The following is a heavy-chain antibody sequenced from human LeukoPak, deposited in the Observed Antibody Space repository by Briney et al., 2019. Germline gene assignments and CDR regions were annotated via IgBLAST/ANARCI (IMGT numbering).Heavy chain of an antibody. D-gene: IGHD2-21*02. CDR3: ARAEGCGGDCYPLYYYYYDMDV. J-gene: IGHJ6*02. CDR2: INAGNGNT. V-gene: IGHV1-3*01. Sequence: ASVKVSCKASGYTFTSYAMHWVRQAPGQRLEWMGWINAGNGNTKYSQKFQGRVTITRDTSASTAYMELSSLRSEDTAVYYCARAEGCGGDCYPLYYYYYDMDVWGQGTTVTVSS. CDR1: GYTFTSYA.